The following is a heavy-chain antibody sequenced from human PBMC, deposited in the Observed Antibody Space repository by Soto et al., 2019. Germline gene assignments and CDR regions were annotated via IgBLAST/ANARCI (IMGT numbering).Heavy chain of an antibody. CDR3: TRANYGSHSYYNFVDS. Sequence: PSETLSLTCTVSGGPISGYYWSWIRQPPGKGLEWIGYIYYSGSTNYNPSPKSRVTISVDTSKNQFSLKLTSVTAADTAVYYCTRANYGSHSYYNFVDSWGQGTMVTVYS. V-gene: IGHV4-59*01. D-gene: IGHD3-10*01. CDR1: GGPISGYY. J-gene: IGHJ4*02. CDR2: IYYSGST.